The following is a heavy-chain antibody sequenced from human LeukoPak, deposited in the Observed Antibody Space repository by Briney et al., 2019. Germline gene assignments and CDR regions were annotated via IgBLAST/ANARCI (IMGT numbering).Heavy chain of an antibody. J-gene: IGHJ4*02. CDR1: GLTFSSHW. D-gene: IGHD6-6*01. V-gene: IGHV3-74*01. Sequence: GGSLRLSCAASGLTFSSHWMHWVCQAPGKGLVWVSRISPTGSTTSYADSVKGRFTVSRDNAKNTLYLQVNNLRAEDTAVYYCARGPNSNWSGLDFWGQGTLLTVSS. CDR2: ISPTGSTT. CDR3: ARGPNSNWSGLDF.